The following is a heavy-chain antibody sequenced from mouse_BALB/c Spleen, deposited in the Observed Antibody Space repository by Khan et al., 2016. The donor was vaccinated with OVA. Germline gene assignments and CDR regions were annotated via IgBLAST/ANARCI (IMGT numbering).Heavy chain of an antibody. V-gene: IGHV2-2*02. CDR2: IWSGGST. J-gene: IGHJ3*01. Sequence: QVQLKESGPGLVQPSQSLSITCTVSGFSLTTYGVHWVRQSPGKGLEWLGMIWSGGSTDYNAAFISRLSISKDNSKSQVFFKMNSLQPNDTAIYYGARNYDYDEGLAYWGQGTLVTVSA. D-gene: IGHD2-4*01. CDR3: ARNYDYDEGLAY. CDR1: GFSLTTYG.